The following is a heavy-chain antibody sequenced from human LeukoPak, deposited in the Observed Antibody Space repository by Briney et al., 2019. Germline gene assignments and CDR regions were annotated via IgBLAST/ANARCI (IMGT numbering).Heavy chain of an antibody. V-gene: IGHV4-30-2*01. CDR1: GGSISSGGYF. CDR2: IYHSGST. J-gene: IGHJ5*02. CDR3: ARDSRATFDP. Sequence: SETLSLTCAVSGGSISSGGYFWSWIRQPPGKGLEWIGYIYHSGSTYYNPSLKSRVTISVDRSKNQSSLQLSSVTAADAAVYYCARDSRATFDPWGQGTLVTVSS.